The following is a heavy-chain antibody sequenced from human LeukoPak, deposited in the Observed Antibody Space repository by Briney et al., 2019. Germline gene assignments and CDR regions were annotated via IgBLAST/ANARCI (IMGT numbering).Heavy chain of an antibody. J-gene: IGHJ5*02. CDR2: IIPIFGTA. CDR3: ARDNSVGETAWWFDP. CDR1: GGTFSSYA. V-gene: IGHV1-69*05. Sequence: SVKVSCKASGGTFSSYAISWVRQAPGQGLEWMGGIIPIFGTANYAQKFQGRVTMTRDMFTSTDYMELTSLTSDDTAVYYCARDNSVGETAWWFDPWGQGTLVTVSS. D-gene: IGHD1-26*01.